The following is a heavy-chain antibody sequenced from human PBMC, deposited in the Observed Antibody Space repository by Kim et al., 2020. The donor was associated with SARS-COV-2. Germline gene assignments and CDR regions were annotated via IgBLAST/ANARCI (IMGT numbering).Heavy chain of an antibody. CDR2: IRSKAYGGTT. D-gene: IGHD4-17*01. CDR1: GFTFGDYA. J-gene: IGHJ1*01. CDR3: SRATVLPQYFQY. Sequence: GGSLRLSCTASGFTFGDYAMSWVRQAPGKGLEWVGFIRSKAYGGTTEYAASVTGRFTISRDDSKSIAYLQINSLKTEDTAVYYCSRATVLPQYFQYWGQGTLLTVSS. V-gene: IGHV3-49*04.